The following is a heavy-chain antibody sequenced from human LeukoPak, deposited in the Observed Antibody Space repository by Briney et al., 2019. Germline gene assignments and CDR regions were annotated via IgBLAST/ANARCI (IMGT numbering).Heavy chain of an antibody. Sequence: PGGSLRLSCAASGFTFSSYEMNWVRQAPGKGLEWVSYISSSGSTIYYADSVKGRFTISRDNAKNSLYLQMNSLRAEDTAVYYCARDDQCLVCFDYWGQGTLVTVSS. CDR3: ARDDQCLVCFDY. J-gene: IGHJ4*02. CDR1: GFTFSSYE. CDR2: ISSSGSTI. V-gene: IGHV3-48*03. D-gene: IGHD6-19*01.